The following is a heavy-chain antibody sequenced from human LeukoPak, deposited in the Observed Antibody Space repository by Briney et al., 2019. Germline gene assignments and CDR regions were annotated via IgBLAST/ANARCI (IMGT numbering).Heavy chain of an antibody. Sequence: GGSLRLSCAASGFTFSSYSMNWVRQAPGKGLEWVSSISSSSSYIYYADSVKGRFTISRDNAKNSLYLQMNSLRAGDTAVYYCARDKPIGYCSGGSCYQGFDYWGQGTLVTVSS. CDR3: ARDKPIGYCSGGSCYQGFDY. D-gene: IGHD2-15*01. J-gene: IGHJ4*02. V-gene: IGHV3-21*01. CDR2: ISSSSSYI. CDR1: GFTFSSYS.